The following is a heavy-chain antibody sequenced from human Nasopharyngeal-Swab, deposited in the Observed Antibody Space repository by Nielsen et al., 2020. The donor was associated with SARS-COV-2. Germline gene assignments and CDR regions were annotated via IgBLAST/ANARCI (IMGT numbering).Heavy chain of an antibody. J-gene: IGHJ6*02. CDR3: ARARLHYDFWSGSLWYYGMDV. Sequence: WIMQSPSRGLEWLGMTYYRSKWYNDYAVSVKSRITINPDTSKNQFSLQLNSVTPEDTAVYYCARARLHYDFWSGSLWYYGMDVWGQGTTVTVSS. D-gene: IGHD3-3*01. CDR2: TYYRSKWYN. V-gene: IGHV6-1*01.